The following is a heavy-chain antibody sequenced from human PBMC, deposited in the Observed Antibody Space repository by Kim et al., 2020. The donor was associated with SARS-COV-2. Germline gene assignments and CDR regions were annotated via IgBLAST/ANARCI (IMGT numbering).Heavy chain of an antibody. V-gene: IGHV1-3*01. CDR3: AREKDNYDILSD. J-gene: IGHJ4*02. Sequence: KYSQKCQGRVTITRDTSASTAYMELSSLRSEDTAVYYCAREKDNYDILSDWGQGTLVTVSS. D-gene: IGHD3-9*01.